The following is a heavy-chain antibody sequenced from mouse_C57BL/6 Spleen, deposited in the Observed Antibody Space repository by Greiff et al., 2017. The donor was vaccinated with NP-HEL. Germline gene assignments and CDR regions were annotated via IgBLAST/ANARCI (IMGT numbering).Heavy chain of an antibody. D-gene: IGHD1-1*01. CDR3: ARWDTTVVEGFAY. Sequence: EVQLQQSGPELVKPGASVKISCKASGYTFTDYYMNWVKQSHGKSLEWIGDINPNNGGTSYNQKFKGKATLTVDKSSSTAYMELRSLTSEDSAVYYCARWDTTVVEGFAYWGQGTLVTVSA. CDR2: INPNNGGT. V-gene: IGHV1-26*01. CDR1: GYTFTDYY. J-gene: IGHJ3*01.